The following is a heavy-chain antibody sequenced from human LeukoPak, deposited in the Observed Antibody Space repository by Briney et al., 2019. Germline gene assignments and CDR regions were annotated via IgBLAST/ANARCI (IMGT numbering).Heavy chain of an antibody. Sequence: GGSLRLSCAASGFTVITNDMTWVRQAPGKGLEWVSVLYSDGNTKYADSVQGRFTISRDNSKNTLYLEMNSLSPDDTAVYYCARGVEPLAANTGASWGQGTLVTVSS. CDR3: ARGVEPLAANTGAS. J-gene: IGHJ5*02. CDR2: LYSDGNT. V-gene: IGHV3-53*01. D-gene: IGHD1-14*01. CDR1: GFTVITND.